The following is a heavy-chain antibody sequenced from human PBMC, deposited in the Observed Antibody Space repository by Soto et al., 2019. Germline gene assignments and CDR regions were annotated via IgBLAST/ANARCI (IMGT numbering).Heavy chain of an antibody. CDR1: GFTFSSYS. CDR2: ISSSSSYI. V-gene: IGHV3-21*01. Sequence: PGGSLRLSCAASGFTFSSYSMNWVRQAPGKGLEWVSSISSSSSYIYYADSVKGRFTISRDNAKNSLYLQMNSLRAEDTAVYYCARDRIVTAARQTGPDDAFDIWGQGTMVTVSS. J-gene: IGHJ3*02. D-gene: IGHD6-6*01. CDR3: ARDRIVTAARQTGPDDAFDI.